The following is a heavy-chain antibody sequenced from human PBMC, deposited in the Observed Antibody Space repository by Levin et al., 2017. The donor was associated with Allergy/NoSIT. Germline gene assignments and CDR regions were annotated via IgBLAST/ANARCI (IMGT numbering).Heavy chain of an antibody. V-gene: IGHV3-23*01. CDR3: APRMSGDALGY. Sequence: GESLKISCAASGFTFSSYAMSWVRQAPGKGLEWVSAISGSGGSTYYADSVKGRFTISRDNSKNTLYLQMNSLRAEDTAVYYCAPRMSGDALGYWGQGTLVTVSS. J-gene: IGHJ4*02. CDR1: GFTFSSYA. D-gene: IGHD2-21*02. CDR2: ISGSGGST.